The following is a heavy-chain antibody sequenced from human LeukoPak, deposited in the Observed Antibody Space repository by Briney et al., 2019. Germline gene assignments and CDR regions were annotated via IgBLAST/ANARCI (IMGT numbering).Heavy chain of an antibody. CDR3: AKGGPELDYVSSGYYFLDY. CDR2: LSGSGDAT. J-gene: IGHJ4*02. D-gene: IGHD3-22*01. V-gene: IGHV3-23*01. Sequence: QPGGSLRLSCAASGFTFSTYAMSWVRRAPGKGLEWVSSLSGSGDATYHAESVKGRFNMSRDNSENVVYLQMHSLRAEDTAVYYCAKGGPELDYVSSGYYFLDYWGQGTLVTVSS. CDR1: GFTFSTYA.